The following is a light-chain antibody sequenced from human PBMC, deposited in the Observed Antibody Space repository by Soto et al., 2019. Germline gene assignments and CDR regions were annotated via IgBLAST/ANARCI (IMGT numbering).Light chain of an antibody. CDR2: GAS. CDR3: QQYNKWPPIT. CDR1: QSVSSN. Sequence: EIVMTQSPATLSVSPGERATLSCRASQSVSSNLAWYQQKPGQSPRLLIYGASTRATGIPARFSGSGSGTEFTLTISSLQSEDFAAYYCQQYNKWPPITLGQGTKLEIK. V-gene: IGKV3-15*01. J-gene: IGKJ2*01.